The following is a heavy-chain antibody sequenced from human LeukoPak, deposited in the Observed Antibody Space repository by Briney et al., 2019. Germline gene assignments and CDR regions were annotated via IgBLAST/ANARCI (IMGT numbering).Heavy chain of an antibody. CDR1: GFSFSSYG. CDR3: ARASPPDCSGSSCYSRYYYGMDV. Sequence: PGGSLRLSCAASGFSFSSYGMHWVRQAPGKGLEWVAVISYDGSYKYHEDSVKGRFTISRDNSRNTLYLQMNSLRVEDTAVYYCARASPPDCSGSSCYSRYYYGMDVWGQGTTVTVSS. D-gene: IGHD2-15*01. V-gene: IGHV3-30*04. J-gene: IGHJ6*02. CDR2: ISYDGSYK.